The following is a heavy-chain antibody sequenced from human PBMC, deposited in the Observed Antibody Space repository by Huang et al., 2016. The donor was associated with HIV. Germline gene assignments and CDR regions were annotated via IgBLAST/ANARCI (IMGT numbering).Heavy chain of an antibody. CDR2: IHWNGGNL. D-gene: IGHD3-16*01. Sequence: EIQLVESGGGSVEPGRSLRLSCVISGFTFDDYAMHWVRQVSGKGLEWVSGIHWNGGNLGYADSVKGRVTISRDNARNSLFLQLDSLRPEDTAFYYCTKAVIMRKFGGAFDYWGQGVPVIVSS. CDR3: TKAVIMRKFGGAFDY. CDR1: GFTFDDYA. V-gene: IGHV3-9*01. J-gene: IGHJ4*02.